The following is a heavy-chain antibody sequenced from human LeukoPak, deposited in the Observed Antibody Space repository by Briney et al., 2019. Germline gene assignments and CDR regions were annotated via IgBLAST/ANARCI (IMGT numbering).Heavy chain of an antibody. CDR1: GRSLSSYY. CDR3: ARNKPLDPVAF. V-gene: IGHV4-59*01. Sequence: KPSETLSLTCTVSGRSLSSYYWSWIRQPPGKGLEWIGYIYYSGNTYYNPSLKSRVTISVDTSENQFSLKLNSVTAADTAVYYCARNKPLDPVAFWGQGTMVTVSS. D-gene: IGHD1/OR15-1a*01. CDR2: IYYSGNT. J-gene: IGHJ3*01.